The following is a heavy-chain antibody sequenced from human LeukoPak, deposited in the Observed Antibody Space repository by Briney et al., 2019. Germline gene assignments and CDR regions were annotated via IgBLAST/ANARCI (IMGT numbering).Heavy chain of an antibody. CDR1: GLTVSNHW. D-gene: IGHD5-18*01. V-gene: IGHV3-7*03. CDR3: ASLDTAKQPLANH. J-gene: IGHJ5*02. CDR2: IREERGQE. Sequence: GGSLRLSCVVSGLTVSNHWMSWVRQAPGKGLEWVANIREERGQEYYVDSVKGRFTISKNSAKNSLYLQMNTLRVEGTAMYYCASLDTAKQPLANHWGQGTLVTVSS.